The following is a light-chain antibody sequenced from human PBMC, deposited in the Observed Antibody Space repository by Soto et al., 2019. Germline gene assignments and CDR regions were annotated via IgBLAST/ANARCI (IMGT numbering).Light chain of an antibody. CDR2: AAS. CDR1: QAIRDD. Sequence: AIQMTQSPSSLSASVGDRVTITCRASQAIRDDLGWYQQKPGKAPKLLLYAASILQSGVSSRFSGSGSGTDFALTISSLQPEDFATYYCLQDYNYPRTFGQGTRVEVK. CDR3: LQDYNYPRT. V-gene: IGKV1-6*01. J-gene: IGKJ1*01.